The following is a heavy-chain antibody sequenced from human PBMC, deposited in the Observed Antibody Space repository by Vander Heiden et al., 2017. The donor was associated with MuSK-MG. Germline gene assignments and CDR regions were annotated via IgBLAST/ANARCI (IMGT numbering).Heavy chain of an antibody. J-gene: IGHJ4*02. V-gene: IGHV3-23*01. CDR2: ISGSGGST. D-gene: IGHD6-13*01. CDR3: AKQLWDRSWYSDY. CDR1: GFAFSNYA. Sequence: EVQLLESGGGLVQPVGSLRLSCAASGFAFSNYAMSWVRQAPGTGLEWVSAISGSGGSTYYADSVKGRFTISRDNSKNTLYLQVNSLRAEDTAVYYCAKQLWDRSWYSDYWGQGTLVTVSS.